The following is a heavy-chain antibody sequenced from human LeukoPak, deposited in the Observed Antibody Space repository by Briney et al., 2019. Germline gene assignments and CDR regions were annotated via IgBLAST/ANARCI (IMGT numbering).Heavy chain of an antibody. Sequence: GGSLRLSCAASGFTFSSYWMRWVRQAPGKGLEWVANIKQDGSEKYYVDSVKGRFTISRDNAKNSLYLQMNSLRAEDTGVYYCARTRGYSYGTYFDYWGQGTLVTVSS. J-gene: IGHJ4*02. CDR3: ARTRGYSYGTYFDY. D-gene: IGHD5-18*01. V-gene: IGHV3-7*01. CDR2: IKQDGSEK. CDR1: GFTFSSYW.